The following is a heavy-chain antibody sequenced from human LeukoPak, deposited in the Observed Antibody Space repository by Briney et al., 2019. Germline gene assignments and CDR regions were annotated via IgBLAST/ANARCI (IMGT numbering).Heavy chain of an antibody. CDR3: ARAYYDILTGQPGGFDY. V-gene: IGHV1-69*04. D-gene: IGHD3-9*01. CDR1: AGTFSSYA. Sequence: SVKVSCKASAGTFSSYAISWVRQAPGQGLEWMGRIIPILGIANYAQKFQGRVTITADKSTSTAYMELSSLRSEDTAVYYCARAYYDILTGQPGGFDYWGQGTLVTVSS. CDR2: IIPILGIA. J-gene: IGHJ4*02.